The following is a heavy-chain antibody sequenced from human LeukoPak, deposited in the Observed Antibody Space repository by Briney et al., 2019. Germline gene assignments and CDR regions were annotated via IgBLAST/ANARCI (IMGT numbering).Heavy chain of an antibody. CDR2: IYYSGST. J-gene: IGHJ4*02. D-gene: IGHD1-26*01. CDR3: ARDQGGSYSPFDY. Sequence: SETLSLTCTVSGGSISSYYWSWIWQPPGKGLEWIGYIYYSGSTNYNPSLKSRVTISVDTSKNQFSLKLSSVTAADTAVYYCARDQGGSYSPFDYWGQGTLVTVSS. CDR1: GGSISSYY. V-gene: IGHV4-59*01.